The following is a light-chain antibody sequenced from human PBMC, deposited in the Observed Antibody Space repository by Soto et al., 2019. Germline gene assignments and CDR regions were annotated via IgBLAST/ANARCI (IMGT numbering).Light chain of an antibody. CDR2: EVT. CDR1: SSDVGYYDY. Sequence: QSALTQPPSASGFPGQSVTISCTGTSSDVGYYDYVSWYQQHPGKAPKLVIYEVTKRPSGVPDRVSASKSGNTASLTVSGLRAEDEVDYYWSSYAGSNNFVFGSGTKLTVL. CDR3: SSYAGSNNFV. V-gene: IGLV2-8*01. J-gene: IGLJ1*01.